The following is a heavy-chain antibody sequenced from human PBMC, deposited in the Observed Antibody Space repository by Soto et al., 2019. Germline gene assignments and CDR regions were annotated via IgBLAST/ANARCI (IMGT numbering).Heavy chain of an antibody. Sequence: SETLSLTCTVSGGSLSTGGYYWSWIRQHPGKGLEWIGYIYYSGSTYYNPSLKSRVTISVDTSENQFSLKLNSVTAADTAVYYCARRVDSGYDPNWFDPWGQGTLVTVS. J-gene: IGHJ5*02. CDR2: IYYSGST. CDR3: ARRVDSGYDPNWFDP. D-gene: IGHD5-12*01. V-gene: IGHV4-31*03. CDR1: GGSLSTGGYY.